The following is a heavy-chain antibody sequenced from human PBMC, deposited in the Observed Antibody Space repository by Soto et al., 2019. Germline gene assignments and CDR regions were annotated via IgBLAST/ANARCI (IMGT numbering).Heavy chain of an antibody. CDR2: ISGSGGST. J-gene: IGHJ4*02. Sequence: EVQLLESGGGLVQPGGSLRLSCAASGFTFSSYAMSWVRQAPGKGLEWVSSISGSGGSTYYPDSVKGRFTISRDNSKNTLSLQMNSLRAEDTAIYYCAKDLEGSGYDSGNDYWGQGTLVTVS. D-gene: IGHD5-12*01. V-gene: IGHV3-23*01. CDR1: GFTFSSYA. CDR3: AKDLEGSGYDSGNDY.